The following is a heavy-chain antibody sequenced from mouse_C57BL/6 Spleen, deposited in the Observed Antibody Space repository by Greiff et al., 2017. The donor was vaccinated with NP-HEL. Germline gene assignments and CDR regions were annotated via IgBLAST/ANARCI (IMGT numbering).Heavy chain of an antibody. CDR1: GYSITSGYY. CDR2: ISYDGSN. Sequence: EVKVEESGPGLVKPSQSLSLTCSVTGYSITSGYYWNWIRQFPGNKLEWMGYISYDGSNNYNPSLKNRISITRDTSKNQFFLKLNSVTTEDTATYYCASGSYWYFDVWGTGTTVTVSS. D-gene: IGHD1-1*01. CDR3: ASGSYWYFDV. J-gene: IGHJ1*03. V-gene: IGHV3-6*01.